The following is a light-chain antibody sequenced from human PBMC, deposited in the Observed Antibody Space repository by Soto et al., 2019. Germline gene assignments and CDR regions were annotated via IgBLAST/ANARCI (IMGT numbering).Light chain of an antibody. CDR3: CSYAGGSTFV. V-gene: IGLV2-23*02. J-gene: IGLJ1*01. CDR2: EVD. CDR1: TSDVGGYNL. Sequence: QSVLTEPASVCESPGQSITISCTGTTSDVGGYNLVSWYQQYPDKVPKLIIYEVDKRPSGIPHRFSGSKSGNTASLTISGLRAEDEADYYCCSYAGGSTFVFGSGTKVTVL.